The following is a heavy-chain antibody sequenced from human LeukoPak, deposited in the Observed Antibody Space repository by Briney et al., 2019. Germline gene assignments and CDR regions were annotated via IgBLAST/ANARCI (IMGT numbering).Heavy chain of an antibody. J-gene: IGHJ4*02. Sequence: GSLRLSCAASGFTFSTSWMHWVRQVPGKGLMWVSHINPDGSNTAYADSVEGRFTVSRDNANNTLSLQMNSLRAEDTAVYYCTRGYISGGQGILVTVSS. D-gene: IGHD3-16*02. CDR2: INPDGSNT. CDR3: TRGYIS. V-gene: IGHV3-74*01. CDR1: GFTFSTSW.